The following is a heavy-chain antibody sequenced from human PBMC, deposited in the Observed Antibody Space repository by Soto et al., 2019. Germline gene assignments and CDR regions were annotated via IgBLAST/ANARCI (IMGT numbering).Heavy chain of an antibody. V-gene: IGHV3-30*18. CDR3: AKEPPGYSSGWYGYFDY. J-gene: IGHJ4*02. CDR1: GFTFSSYG. Sequence: QVQLVESGGGVVQPGRSLRLSCAASGFTFSSYGMHWVRQAPGKGLEWVAVISYDGSNKYYADSVKGRFTISRDNSKNRXYLQMNSLRAEDTAVYYCAKEPPGYSSGWYGYFDYWGQGTLVTVSS. CDR2: ISYDGSNK. D-gene: IGHD6-19*01.